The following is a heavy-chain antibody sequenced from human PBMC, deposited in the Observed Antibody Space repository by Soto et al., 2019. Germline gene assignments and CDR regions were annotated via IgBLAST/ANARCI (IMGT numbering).Heavy chain of an antibody. D-gene: IGHD3-22*01. CDR2: IYYSGST. Sequence: SETLSLTCTVSGGSISGYYWTWIRQSPGKGLEWIGHIYYSGSTKYNPSLKSRLTMSVDKSKNQFSLRLSSVTAADTAVYYCARDPSYYYDSSGYYPFDYWGQGTLVTVSS. CDR1: GGSISGYY. V-gene: IGHV4-59*12. CDR3: ARDPSYYYDSSGYYPFDY. J-gene: IGHJ4*02.